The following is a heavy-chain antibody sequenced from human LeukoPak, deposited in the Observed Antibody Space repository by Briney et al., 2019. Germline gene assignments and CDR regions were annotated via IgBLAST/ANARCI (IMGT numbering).Heavy chain of an antibody. CDR1: GFTFSDYY. Sequence: GGSLRLSCAASGFTFSDYYMSWIRQAPGKGLEWVSYISSSGSTIYYADSVKGRFTISRDNAKNSLYLQMNSLRAEDTAVYYCAKDTSIGKYCTSGVCSPFDYWGQGTLVTVSS. CDR2: ISSSGSTI. CDR3: AKDTSIGKYCTSGVCSPFDY. V-gene: IGHV3-11*01. D-gene: IGHD2-8*01. J-gene: IGHJ4*02.